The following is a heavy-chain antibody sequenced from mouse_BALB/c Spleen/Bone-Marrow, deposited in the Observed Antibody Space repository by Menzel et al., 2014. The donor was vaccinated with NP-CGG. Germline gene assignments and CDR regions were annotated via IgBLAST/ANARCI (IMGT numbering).Heavy chain of an antibody. V-gene: IGHV1-14*01. J-gene: IGHJ4*01. Sequence: VQLQQSGPELVKPGASVKVSCKASGYTFTSFVMHWVKQKPGQGLEWIGYINPDNDGTKYNEKFKGKATLTTDKSSTTAYMELSSLTSEDSAVYYCARTMIYFYAMDYRGQGTSVTVSS. CDR3: ARTMIYFYAMDY. D-gene: IGHD2-4*01. CDR2: INPDNDGT. CDR1: GYTFTSFV.